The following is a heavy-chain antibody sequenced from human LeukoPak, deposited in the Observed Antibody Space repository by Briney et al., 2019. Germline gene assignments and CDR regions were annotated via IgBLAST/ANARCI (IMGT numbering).Heavy chain of an antibody. J-gene: IGHJ5*02. D-gene: IGHD3-10*01. CDR3: ARIKYSWDSSYKGWFDP. Sequence: GESLKISCKASGYTFTDYCVAWLRQMPGKGQEYMGAFNPGDSDFKYSPSLRDHVSTSADKYITTAYMQWSSLEASDTAIYYCARIKYSWDSSYKGWFDPWGQGTLITVTS. CDR2: FNPGDSDF. V-gene: IGHV5-51*01. CDR1: GYTFTDYC.